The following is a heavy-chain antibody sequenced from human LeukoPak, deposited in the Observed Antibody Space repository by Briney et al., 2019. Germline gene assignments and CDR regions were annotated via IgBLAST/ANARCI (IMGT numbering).Heavy chain of an antibody. CDR3: ARAMSGDAFDI. J-gene: IGHJ3*02. CDR2: INPNSGGT. CDR1: GNTFTGYY. V-gene: IGHV1-2*04. Sequence: ASVKVSCKASGNTFTGYYMHWVRQAPGQGLEWMGWINPNSGGTNYAQKFQGWVTMTRDTSISTAYMELSRLRSDDTAVYYCARAMSGDAFDIWGQGTMVTVSS. D-gene: IGHD3-3*01.